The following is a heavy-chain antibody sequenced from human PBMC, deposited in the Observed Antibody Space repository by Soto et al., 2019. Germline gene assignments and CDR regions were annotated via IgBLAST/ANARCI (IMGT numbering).Heavy chain of an antibody. V-gene: IGHV4-59*01. CDR1: GGSISSYY. D-gene: IGHD1-1*01. CDR2: IYYSGST. J-gene: IGHJ3*02. CDR3: ARVGVPGAFDI. Sequence: QVQLQESGPGLVKPSETLSLTCTVSGGSISSYYWSWIRQPPGKGLECIGYIYYSGSTNYNPSLKSRVTISVDTSKNQFSLKLSSVTAADTAVYYCARVGVPGAFDIWGQGTMVTVSS.